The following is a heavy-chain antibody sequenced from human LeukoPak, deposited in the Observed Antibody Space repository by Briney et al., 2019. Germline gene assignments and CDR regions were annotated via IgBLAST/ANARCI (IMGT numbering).Heavy chain of an antibody. CDR2: IYYSGST. J-gene: IGHJ4*02. CDR1: GGSISSSSSY. Sequence: SETLSLTCTVSGGSISSSSSYWDWVRQPPGKGLEWIGSIYYSGSTYYNPSLKSRVTISVNTSKNQFSLKLSSVTAADTAVYYCARRILVRWDYFDYWGQGTLVTVSS. D-gene: IGHD2-8*02. CDR3: ARRILVRWDYFDY. V-gene: IGHV4-39*01.